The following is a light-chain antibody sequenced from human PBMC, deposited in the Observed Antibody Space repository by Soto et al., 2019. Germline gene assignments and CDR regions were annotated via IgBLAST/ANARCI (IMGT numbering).Light chain of an antibody. CDR3: QERGRWPRAT. J-gene: IGKJ4*01. V-gene: IGKV3-11*01. CDR2: TAS. CDR1: QNVGLN. Sequence: EMVLTQSPATLSLSPGESATISCRASQNVGLNFAWYQQKSGQPPRLLIHTASSRATGIPARFSGSGSRTDFTLPNSSLEPEDIAVYYCQERGRWPRATFGGGTKVEMK.